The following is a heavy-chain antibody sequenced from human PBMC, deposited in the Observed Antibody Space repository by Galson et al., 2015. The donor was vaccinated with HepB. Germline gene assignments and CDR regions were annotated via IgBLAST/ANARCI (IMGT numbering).Heavy chain of an antibody. J-gene: IGHJ4*02. Sequence: SLRLSCAASGFTFSEYAMGWVRQAPGKGLEWISLIHNDAATTYYADSVKGRFTISRDSSKNALYLQMNSLRVEDTAVYYCAKFAGTTMGEYYFHYWGQGTLVTVSS. CDR2: IHNDAATT. D-gene: IGHD4-23*01. V-gene: IGHV3-23*01. CDR3: AKFAGTTMGEYYFHY. CDR1: GFTFSEYA.